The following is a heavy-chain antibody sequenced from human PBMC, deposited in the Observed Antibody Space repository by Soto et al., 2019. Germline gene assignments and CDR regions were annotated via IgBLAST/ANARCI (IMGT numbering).Heavy chain of an antibody. D-gene: IGHD1-1*01. J-gene: IGHJ5*02. CDR3: ARGPGGGYPTHDLDP. CDR1: GYTFTSYA. V-gene: IGHV1-3*01. CDR2: INAGNGNT. Sequence: GASVKVSCKASGYTFTSYAMHWVRQAPGQRLEWMGWINAGNGNTKYSQKFQGRVTITRDTSASTAYMELSSLRSEDTAVYYCARGPGGGYPTHDLDPWGQGTLVTVSS.